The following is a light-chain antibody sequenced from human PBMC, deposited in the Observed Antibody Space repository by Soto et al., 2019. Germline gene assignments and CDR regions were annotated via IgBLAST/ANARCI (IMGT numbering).Light chain of an antibody. J-gene: IGLJ2*01. V-gene: IGLV2-8*01. CDR3: SSYAGSNNMV. CDR1: SSDVGCYNY. CDR2: EVS. Sequence: QSVLTQPPSASGSPGQSVTISCTGTSSDVGCYNYVSWYQQHLGKAPKLIIYEVSKWPSGVPDRFSGSKSGNTASLTVSGLQAEDEADYYCSSYAGSNNMVFGGGTKLTVL.